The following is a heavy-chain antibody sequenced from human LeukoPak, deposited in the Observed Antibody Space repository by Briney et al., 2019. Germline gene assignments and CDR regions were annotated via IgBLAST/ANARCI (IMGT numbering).Heavy chain of an antibody. J-gene: IGHJ5*02. CDR2: ISPSGGST. V-gene: IGHV1-46*01. CDR3: ARDVSSPSSWWFDP. CDR1: GYTFTSHY. Sequence: ASVKVSCKASGYTFTSHYMHWVRQAPEQGLEWMGIISPSGGSTGYAQKFQGRVTMTRDTSTRTDYMELSSLRYEDTAVYYCARDVSSPSSWWFDPWGQGTLVIVSS. D-gene: IGHD2-2*01.